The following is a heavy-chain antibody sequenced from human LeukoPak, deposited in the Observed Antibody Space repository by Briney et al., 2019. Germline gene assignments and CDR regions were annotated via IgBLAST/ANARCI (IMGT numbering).Heavy chain of an antibody. Sequence: ASVKVSCKASGYTFTSYYMHWVRQAPGQGLEWMGIINPSGGSTSYAQKFQGRVTMTRDTSTSTVYMELSSLTSEDTAVYYCASGDSSWYYFDYWGQGTLVTVSS. CDR2: INPSGGST. CDR3: ASGDSSWYYFDY. D-gene: IGHD6-13*01. J-gene: IGHJ4*02. V-gene: IGHV1-46*03. CDR1: GYTFTSYY.